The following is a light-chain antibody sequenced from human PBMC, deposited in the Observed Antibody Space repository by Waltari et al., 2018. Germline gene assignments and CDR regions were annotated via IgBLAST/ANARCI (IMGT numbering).Light chain of an antibody. CDR3: AAWDDSLIWV. V-gene: IGLV1-44*01. J-gene: IGLJ3*02. CDR2: TNN. Sequence: QSVLTQPPSASGTPGKRVTISCSGSTTNIGSNTVNWYRQLPGTAPKLLIYTNNQRPSGVPDRFSGSKSGTSASLAISGLQSEDEADYYCAAWDDSLIWVFGGGTKLTVL. CDR1: TTNIGSNT.